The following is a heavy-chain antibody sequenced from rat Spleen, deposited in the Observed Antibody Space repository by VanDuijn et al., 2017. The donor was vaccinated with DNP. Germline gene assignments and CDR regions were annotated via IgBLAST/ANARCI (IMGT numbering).Heavy chain of an antibody. V-gene: IGHV5-7*01. CDR3: ARPDY. J-gene: IGHJ2*01. CDR2: ISYDGSST. CDR1: GFTFSDYN. Sequence: EVQLVESGGGLVQPGRSLKLSCAASGFTFSDYNMAWVRQAPKKGLEWVATISYDGSSTYYRDSVKGRFTVSRDNAKSTVYLQMDSLRSEDTASYFCARPDYWGQGVMVTVSS.